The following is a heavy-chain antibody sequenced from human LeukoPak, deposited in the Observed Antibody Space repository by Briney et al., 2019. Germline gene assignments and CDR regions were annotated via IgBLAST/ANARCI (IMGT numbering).Heavy chain of an antibody. CDR3: TTGWPSADFDY. J-gene: IGHJ4*02. Sequence: PGGSLRLSCAASGFTFSNAWMSWVRQAPGKGLEWVGRIKSKTDGGTTDYAAPVKGRFTFSRDDSKNTLYLQMNSLKTEDTAVYYCTTGWPSADFDYWGQGTLVTVSS. CDR2: IKSKTDGGTT. CDR1: GFTFSNAW. V-gene: IGHV3-15*01.